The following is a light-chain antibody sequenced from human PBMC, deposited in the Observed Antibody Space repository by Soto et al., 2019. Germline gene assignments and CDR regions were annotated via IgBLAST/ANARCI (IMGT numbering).Light chain of an antibody. Sequence: DIQMTQSPSSLSASVGDRVTFSCRASQTIYTYLAWYQEQPGMAPKFLISDSSSLQSGVPSMFSGSGSETGFTLYSCILQPEDFATYYCQQYVAYPWTFGRGTKVEVK. V-gene: IGKV1-5*01. CDR2: DSS. CDR3: QQYVAYPWT. J-gene: IGKJ1*01. CDR1: QTIYTY.